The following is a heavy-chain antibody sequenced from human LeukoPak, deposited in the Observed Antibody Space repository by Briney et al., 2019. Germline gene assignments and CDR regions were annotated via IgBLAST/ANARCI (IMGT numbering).Heavy chain of an antibody. CDR1: GFTFSRYS. Sequence: GGSLRLSCAASGFTFSRYSMNWVRQAPGKGLEWVSYISSSSRTMYYADSVKGRFTISRDNAKNSLFLQMNSLRAEDTAVYYCARVDASDAFDIWGQGTMVTVSS. CDR3: ARVDASDAFDI. V-gene: IGHV3-48*04. J-gene: IGHJ3*02. CDR2: ISSSSRTM. D-gene: IGHD2-2*01.